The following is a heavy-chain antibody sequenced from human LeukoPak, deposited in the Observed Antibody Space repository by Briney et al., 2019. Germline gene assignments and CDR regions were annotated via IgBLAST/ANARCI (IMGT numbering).Heavy chain of an antibody. CDR3: ARETYDYGMDV. V-gene: IGHV1-69*04. J-gene: IGHJ6*02. CDR1: GGTFSSYA. Sequence: AASVKVSCKASGGTFSSYAISWVRQAPGQGLEWMGRIIPIFGIANYAQKFQGRVTITADKSTGTAYMELSSLRSEDTAVYYCARETYDYGMDVWGQGTTVTVSS. CDR2: IIPIFGIA. D-gene: IGHD2-2*01.